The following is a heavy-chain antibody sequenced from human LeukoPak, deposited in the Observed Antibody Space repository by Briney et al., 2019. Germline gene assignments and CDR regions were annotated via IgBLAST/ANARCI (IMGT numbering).Heavy chain of an antibody. CDR2: ISGNDEGT. CDR3: VSFYETY. CDR1: GFTFSTYG. Sequence: GGSLRLSCVASGFTFSTYGMTWVRQAPGKGLEWVSSISGNDEGTYYADSVKGRFTISRDNSKNTLYLQMNSLRAEDTAVYYCVSFYETYWGRGTLVTVSS. D-gene: IGHD2-2*01. V-gene: IGHV3-23*01. J-gene: IGHJ4*02.